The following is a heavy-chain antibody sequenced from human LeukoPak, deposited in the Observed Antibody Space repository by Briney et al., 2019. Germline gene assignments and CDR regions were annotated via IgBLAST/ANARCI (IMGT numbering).Heavy chain of an antibody. CDR2: IYTSGKT. CDR3: AKDHYLYYYDNSGLDI. D-gene: IGHD3-22*01. CDR1: GGPISSYY. Sequence: SETLSLTCTVSGGPISSYYWSWIRQPAGKGLEWIGRIYTSGKTNYNPSLKSRVTMSLVTSKNQFSLKLSSVTAADTAVYYCAKDHYLYYYDNSGLDIWGQGTMVTVSS. V-gene: IGHV4-4*07. J-gene: IGHJ3*02.